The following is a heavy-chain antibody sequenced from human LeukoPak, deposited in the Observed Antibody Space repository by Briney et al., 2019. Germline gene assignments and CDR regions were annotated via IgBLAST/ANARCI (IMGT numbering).Heavy chain of an antibody. J-gene: IGHJ4*02. CDR3: ASGRLDYYDTSGPYY. Sequence: SVKVSCKASGFTFTSSAMQWVRQARGQRLEWIGWIVVGSGNTNYAQKFQERVTITRDMSTSTAYMELSSLRSEDTAVYYCASGRLDYYDTSGPYYWGQGALVTVSS. V-gene: IGHV1-58*02. CDR2: IVVGSGNT. CDR1: GFTFTSSA. D-gene: IGHD3-22*01.